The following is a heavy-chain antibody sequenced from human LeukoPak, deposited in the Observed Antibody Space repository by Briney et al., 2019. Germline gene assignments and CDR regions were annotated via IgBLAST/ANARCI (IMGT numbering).Heavy chain of an antibody. V-gene: IGHV3-23*01. CDR3: ARDGFSSSWYGRALDY. CDR2: ISGSGGST. Sequence: GGALRLSCAASGFTFSSNGMSWVRQAPGKGLEWVSVISGSGGSTYYADSVKGRFTISRDNSRNTLYLQMNSLRAEDTAVYYCARDGFSSSWYGRALDYWGQGTLVTVSS. D-gene: IGHD6-13*01. J-gene: IGHJ4*02. CDR1: GFTFSSNG.